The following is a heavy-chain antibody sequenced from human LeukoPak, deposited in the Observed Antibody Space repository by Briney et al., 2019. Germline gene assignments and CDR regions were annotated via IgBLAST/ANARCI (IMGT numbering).Heavy chain of an antibody. CDR2: ISSSSSYI. D-gene: IGHD3-16*02. V-gene: IGHV3-21*01. CDR3: ARGYYDYVWGSYRYPFYFDY. CDR1: GFTFSSYS. J-gene: IGHJ4*02. Sequence: GGSLRLSCAASGFTFSSYSMNWVRQAPGKGLEWVSSISSSSSYIYYADSVKGRFTISRDSAKNSLYLQMNSLRAEDTAVYYCARGYYDYVWGSYRYPFYFDYWGQGTLVTVSS.